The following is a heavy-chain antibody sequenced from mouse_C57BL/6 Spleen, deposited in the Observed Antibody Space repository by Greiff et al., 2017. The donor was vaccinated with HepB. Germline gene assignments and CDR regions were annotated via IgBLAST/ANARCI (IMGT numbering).Heavy chain of an antibody. CDR1: YTFSRRVH. V-gene: IGHV1-87*01. Sequence: VQLQQSGPELARPWASVKISCQAFYTFSRRVHFAIRDTNYWMQWVKQRPGQGLEWIGAIYPGNGDTSYNQKFKGKATLTADKSYSTAYMQLSSLTSEDSAVYYGEYSYDYDGAWFAYWGQGTLVTVSA. CDR3: SEDSAVYYGEYSYDYDGAWFAY. D-gene: IGHD2-4*01. J-gene: IGHJ3*01. CDR2: GQGLEWIG.